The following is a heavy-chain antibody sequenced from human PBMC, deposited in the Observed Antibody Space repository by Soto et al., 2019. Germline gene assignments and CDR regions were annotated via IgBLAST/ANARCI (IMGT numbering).Heavy chain of an antibody. D-gene: IGHD3-22*01. J-gene: IGHJ6*02. V-gene: IGHV1-69*10. CDR1: GGTFSSNA. CDR3: AKYYYDSSGYYSDYYYGVDV. Sequence: SVKVSCKASGGTFSSNAISWVRQAAGQGLEWMGGIIPILDTAKYAQKFQGRVTITADKSTSTAYMEVGSLRSEDTAVYYCAKYYYDSSGYYSDYYYGVDVWGQGTTVTV. CDR2: IIPILDTA.